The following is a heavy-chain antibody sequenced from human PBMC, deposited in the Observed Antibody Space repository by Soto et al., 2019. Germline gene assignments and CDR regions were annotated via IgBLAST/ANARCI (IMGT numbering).Heavy chain of an antibody. CDR2: ISGSGGST. V-gene: IGHV3-23*01. J-gene: IGHJ4*02. Sequence: EVQLLESGGGLVQPGGSLRLSCAASGFTFSSYAMSWVRQAPGKGLEWVSAISGSGGSTYYADSVKGRFTISRDNSKNTLYLQMNSLRAEDTAVYYCAKDYFDYYGSGSYPYYFDYWGQGTLVTVSS. CDR1: GFTFSSYA. D-gene: IGHD3-10*01. CDR3: AKDYFDYYGSGSYPYYFDY.